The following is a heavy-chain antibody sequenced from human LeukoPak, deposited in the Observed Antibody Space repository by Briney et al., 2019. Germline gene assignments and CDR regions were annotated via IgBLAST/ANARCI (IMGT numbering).Heavy chain of an antibody. D-gene: IGHD3-10*01. Sequence: PGGSLRLSCAASGFTISSNYMSWVRQAPGKGLEWVSVIYSGGSTYYADSVKGRFTISRDNAKNTLYLQMNSLRAEDTAVYYCARGHVPGSDRHWDYWGQGILVTVSS. J-gene: IGHJ4*02. CDR3: ARGHVPGSDRHWDY. CDR2: IYSGGST. CDR1: GFTISSNY. V-gene: IGHV3-66*01.